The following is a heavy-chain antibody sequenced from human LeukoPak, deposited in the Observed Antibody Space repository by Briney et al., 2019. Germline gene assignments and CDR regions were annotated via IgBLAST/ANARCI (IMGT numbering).Heavy chain of an antibody. J-gene: IGHJ4*02. V-gene: IGHV3-9*01. CDR1: GFTFDDYA. CDR2: ISWNSGSI. D-gene: IGHD3-3*01. Sequence: GGSLRLSCAASGFTFDDYAMHWVRQAPGKGLEWVSGISWNSGSIGYADSVKGRFTISRDNAKNSLYLQMNSLRAEDTALYYCAKDLYDFSSGLPFDYWGQGTLVTVSS. CDR3: AKDLYDFSSGLPFDY.